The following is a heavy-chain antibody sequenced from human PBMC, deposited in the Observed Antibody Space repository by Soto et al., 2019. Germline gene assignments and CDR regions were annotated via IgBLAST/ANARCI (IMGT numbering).Heavy chain of an antibody. D-gene: IGHD1-26*01. CDR2: SRNKANSYTT. Sequence: ESGGGLVQPGGSLRLSCAASGFTFSDHQMDWVRQAPGKGLEWVGRSRNKANSYTTEYAASVKGRFTISRDDSKNSLYLQTNSLKIEDTAVYYCARVVGAPNWFDPWGQGTLVTVSS. CDR3: ARVVGAPNWFDP. J-gene: IGHJ5*02. V-gene: IGHV3-72*01. CDR1: GFTFSDHQ.